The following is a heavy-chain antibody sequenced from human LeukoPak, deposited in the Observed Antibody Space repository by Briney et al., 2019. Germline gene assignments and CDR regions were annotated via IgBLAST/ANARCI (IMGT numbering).Heavy chain of an antibody. CDR1: GYSISSAYC. D-gene: IGHD3-22*01. J-gene: IGHJ4*02. Sequence: SETLSLTCAVSGYSISSAYCWGWIRQPPGKGLECIGSIYHTGATYYSPSLRRRVTISVDSSKNQFSLKLSAVTAADTAVYYCARLLHDRRGYYYFDQWGQGTLVTVSS. CDR3: ARLLHDRRGYYYFDQ. V-gene: IGHV4-38-2*01. CDR2: IYHTGAT.